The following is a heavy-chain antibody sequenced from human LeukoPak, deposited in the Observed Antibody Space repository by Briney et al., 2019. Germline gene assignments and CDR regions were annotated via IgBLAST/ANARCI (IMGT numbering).Heavy chain of an antibody. V-gene: IGHV1-2*02. CDR2: INPNGGGT. CDR3: ARGDVDTAMVTPDY. J-gene: IGHJ4*02. Sequence: GASVKVSCKASGYTFTGYYMHWVRQAPGQGLEWMGWINPNGGGTNNEQKFQGRVTMTRDTSISTAYMELSRLRFDDTAVYYCARGDVDTAMVTPDYWGQGTLVTVSS. CDR1: GYTFTGYY. D-gene: IGHD5-18*01.